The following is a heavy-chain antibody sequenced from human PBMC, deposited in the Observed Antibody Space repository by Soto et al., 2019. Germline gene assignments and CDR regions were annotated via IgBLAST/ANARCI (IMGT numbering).Heavy chain of an antibody. J-gene: IGHJ4*02. V-gene: IGHV4-31*03. CDR3: ARGNPDYYGSGSYSPDFDY. CDR2: IYYSGST. CDR1: GGSISSGGYY. D-gene: IGHD3-10*01. Sequence: QVQLQESGPGLVKPSQTLSLICTVSGGSISSGGYYWSWIRQHPGKGLGWIGYIYYSGSTYYNPSLKSRVTISVDTSKNQFSLKLSSVTAADTAVYFCARGNPDYYGSGSYSPDFDYWGQGTLVTVSS.